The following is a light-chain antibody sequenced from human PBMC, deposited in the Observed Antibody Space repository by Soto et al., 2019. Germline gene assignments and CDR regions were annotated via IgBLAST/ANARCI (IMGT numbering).Light chain of an antibody. CDR3: VQYYSYPPLT. CDR2: AAS. Sequence: AIRMTQSPSSFSAYTGDIVTITCRASQGISSYLAWYQQKPGKAPKLLIYAASTLQSGVPSRFSDSGSGTDYTLTSSCLESVYLGTYYCVQYYSYPPLTVGQGTRLGIK. V-gene: IGKV1-8*01. J-gene: IGKJ5*01. CDR1: QGISSY.